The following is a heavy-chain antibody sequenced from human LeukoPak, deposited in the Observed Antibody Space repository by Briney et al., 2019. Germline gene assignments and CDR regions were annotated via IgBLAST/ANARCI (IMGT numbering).Heavy chain of an antibody. CDR1: GFTFDDYA. CDR3: ANEIRPNDH. D-gene: IGHD4-17*01. J-gene: IGHJ4*02. Sequence: GGSLRLSCAASGFTFDDYAMSWVRQAPGKGLEWVSAISISGGSTYYADSVKGRFTISRDNSKNTLYLQMNSLRPEDTAVYYCANEIRPNDHWGQGTLVTVSS. V-gene: IGHV3-23*01. CDR2: ISISGGST.